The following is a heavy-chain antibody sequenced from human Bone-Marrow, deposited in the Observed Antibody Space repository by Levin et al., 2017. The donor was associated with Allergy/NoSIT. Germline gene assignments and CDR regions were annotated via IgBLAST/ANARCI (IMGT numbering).Heavy chain of an antibody. J-gene: IGHJ6*02. CDR3: ARDPGYGGYDYGMDV. CDR2: IYDSGST. Sequence: SETLSLTCTVSGGSVSSGSDHWSWIRQPPGKGLERIGYIYDSGSTNYNPSLKSRVTISVDTSKKQFSLKLSSVTAADTAVYYCARDPGYGGYDYGMDVWGQGTTVTVSS. V-gene: IGHV4-61*01. D-gene: IGHD4-23*01. CDR1: GGSVSSGSDH.